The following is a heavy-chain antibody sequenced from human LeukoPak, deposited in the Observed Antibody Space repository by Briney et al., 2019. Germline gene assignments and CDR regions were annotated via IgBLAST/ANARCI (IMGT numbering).Heavy chain of an antibody. CDR2: IWYDGSNK. Sequence: PGGSLRLSCAASGFTFSSYDMHWVRQAPGKGLEWVGVIWYDGSNKYYADSVKGRFTISRDNSKNTLYLQMNSLRAEDTAVYYCARDIFAGQGSYFDYWGQGTLVTVSS. V-gene: IGHV3-33*08. D-gene: IGHD3-3*02. CDR3: ARDIFAGQGSYFDY. CDR1: GFTFSSYD. J-gene: IGHJ4*02.